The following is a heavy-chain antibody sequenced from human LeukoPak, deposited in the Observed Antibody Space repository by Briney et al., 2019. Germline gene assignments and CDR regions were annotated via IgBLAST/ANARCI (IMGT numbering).Heavy chain of an antibody. CDR3: AREDILTGYLVGYYYYMDV. Sequence: GGSLRLSCAASGFTFDDYGMSWVRQAPGKGLEWVSGINWNGGSTGYADSVKGRFTISRDNAKNSLYLQMNSLRAEDTALYYCAREDILTGYLVGYYYYMDVWGKGTTVTVSS. D-gene: IGHD3-9*01. J-gene: IGHJ6*03. CDR2: INWNGGST. CDR1: GFTFDDYG. V-gene: IGHV3-20*04.